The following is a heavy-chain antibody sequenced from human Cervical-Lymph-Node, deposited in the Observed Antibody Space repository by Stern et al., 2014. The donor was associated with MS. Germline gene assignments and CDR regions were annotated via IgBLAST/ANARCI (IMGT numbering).Heavy chain of an antibody. D-gene: IGHD3-9*01. Sequence: QVQLQESGPGLVRPSQTLSLTCTVSGGSVNTDNFYWNWIRQPAGKGLEWIGRASASGTTHFHPSLKSRVAISVDTSKNQFSLKLYSVTAADAAVYYCARGDDILTGYFKFDSWGQGTRVTVSS. V-gene: IGHV4-61*02. CDR3: ARGDDILTGYFKFDS. J-gene: IGHJ5*01. CDR1: GGSVNTDNFY. CDR2: ASASGTT.